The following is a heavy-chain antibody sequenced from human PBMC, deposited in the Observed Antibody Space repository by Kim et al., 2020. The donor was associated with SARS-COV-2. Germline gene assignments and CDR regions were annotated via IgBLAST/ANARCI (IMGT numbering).Heavy chain of an antibody. J-gene: IGHJ4*02. Sequence: GGSLRLSCTTSGFTFTGYAMTWVRQAPGKGLEWVSSIDGADGTTYYAHPVKGRITTPRDNPKNTLYLQRIIWRADTTAVYYCMAGGWGSIWDYCGQGTL. CDR1: GFTFTGYA. CDR2: IDGADGTT. V-gene: IGHV3-23*01. D-gene: IGHD2-21*01. CDR3: MAGGWGSIWDY.